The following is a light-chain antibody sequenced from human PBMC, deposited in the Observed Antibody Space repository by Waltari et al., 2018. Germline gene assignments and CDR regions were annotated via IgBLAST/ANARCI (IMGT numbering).Light chain of an antibody. CDR3: ASWDDSLNGHWV. J-gene: IGLJ3*02. V-gene: IGLV1-44*01. CDR2: RSD. Sequence: QSVLTQPPSASGTPGQRVTISCSGSASNIGGNLVNWYQQLPGKAPKLLIYRSDQRPSGVPDRFSGSKTGTSASLAISGLQSDDEADYVCASWDDSLNGHWVFGGGTKVTVL. CDR1: ASNIGGNL.